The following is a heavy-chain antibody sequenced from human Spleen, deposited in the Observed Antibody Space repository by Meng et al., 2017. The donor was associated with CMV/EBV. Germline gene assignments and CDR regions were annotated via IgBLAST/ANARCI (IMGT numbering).Heavy chain of an antibody. J-gene: IGHJ4*02. Sequence: GESLKISCVASGFTLSSYSMHWVRQAPGKGLEWVSAISGSGGSTYYADSVKGRFTISRDNSKNTLYLQMNSLRAEDTAVYYCAKDVEYRRDGPFDYWGQGTLVTVSS. D-gene: IGHD5-24*01. CDR1: GFTLSSYS. CDR3: AKDVEYRRDGPFDY. CDR2: ISGSGGST. V-gene: IGHV3-23*01.